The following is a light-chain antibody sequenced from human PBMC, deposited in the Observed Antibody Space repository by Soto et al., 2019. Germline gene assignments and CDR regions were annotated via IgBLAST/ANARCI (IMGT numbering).Light chain of an antibody. CDR3: QQYNSYWT. Sequence: DIQMTQSPSTLSASVGDRVTITCRASQTISSWLAWYQQKPGQAPKLLIYKASTLEGGVSSRFSGSGSGTEFTLTISNLQRDDFATYYCQQYNSYWTFGQGTKLEIK. CDR1: QTISSW. J-gene: IGKJ2*01. CDR2: KAS. V-gene: IGKV1-5*03.